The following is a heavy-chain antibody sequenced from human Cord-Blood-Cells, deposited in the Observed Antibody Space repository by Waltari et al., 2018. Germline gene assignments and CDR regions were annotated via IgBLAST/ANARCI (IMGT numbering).Heavy chain of an antibody. CDR1: GYSLSSGYY. J-gene: IGHJ6*02. CDR3: AREVAAAGKGNYYYYGMDV. V-gene: IGHV4-38-2*02. D-gene: IGHD6-13*01. CDR2: IYHRGST. Sequence: QVQLQESGPGLVKPSETLSLTCAVSGYSLSSGYYWGWIRQPPGKGLEWIGSIYHRGSTHDNPSRKSRVTISVDTSKNQFALKLSSVTAADTAVYYCAREVAAAGKGNYYYYGMDVWGQGTTVTVSS.